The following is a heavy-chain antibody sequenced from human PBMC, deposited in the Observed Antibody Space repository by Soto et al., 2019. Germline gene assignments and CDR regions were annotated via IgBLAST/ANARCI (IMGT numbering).Heavy chain of an antibody. V-gene: IGHV4-39*07. CDR1: GGSISSSSYY. CDR3: ATSGGYCSGGSCYVRWFDP. J-gene: IGHJ5*02. CDR2: IYFSGSI. D-gene: IGHD2-15*01. Sequence: SETLSLTCTVSGGSISSSSYYWGWIRQPPGKGLEWIGSIYFSGSIYYNPSLKSRVTISVDTSKNQFSLKLSSVTAADTAVYYCATSGGYCSGGSCYVRWFDPWGQGTLVTVSS.